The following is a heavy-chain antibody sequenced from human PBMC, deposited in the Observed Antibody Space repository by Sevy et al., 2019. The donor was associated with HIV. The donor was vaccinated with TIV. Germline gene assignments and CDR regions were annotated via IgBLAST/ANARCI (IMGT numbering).Heavy chain of an antibody. V-gene: IGHV3-30-3*01. CDR2: ISHDGNYK. CDR3: ARLFSCGGDCYYLDY. Sequence: GGSLRLSCTASGFTFSNYDMHWVRQAPGKGLDWVAVISHDGNYKSCADSVKDRFSISRDNFKNTLHLQMNSLRVEDTAVYFCARLFSCGGDCYYLDYWGQGPWSPSPQ. CDR1: GFTFSNYD. J-gene: IGHJ4*02. D-gene: IGHD2-21*02.